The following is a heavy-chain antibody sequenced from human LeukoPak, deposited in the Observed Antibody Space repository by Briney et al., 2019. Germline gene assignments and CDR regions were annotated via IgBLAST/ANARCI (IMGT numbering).Heavy chain of an antibody. CDR2: ISSSSSPI. D-gene: IGHD1-26*01. CDR1: GFTFSIYN. CDR3: ASSGSYRVDY. V-gene: IGHV3-48*02. Sequence: GGSLRLPCAASGFTFSIYNMNWVRQAPGKGLEWVSYISSSSSPIYYADSVKGRFTISRDNAKNSLYLQMNSLRDEDTAVYYCASSGSYRVDYWGQGTLVTVSS. J-gene: IGHJ4*02.